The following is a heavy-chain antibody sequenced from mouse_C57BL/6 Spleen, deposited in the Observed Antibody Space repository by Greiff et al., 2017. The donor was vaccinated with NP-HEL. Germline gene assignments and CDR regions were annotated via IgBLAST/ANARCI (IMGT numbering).Heavy chain of an antibody. D-gene: IGHD3-2*02. CDR1: GYAFSSSW. CDR2: IYPGDGDT. V-gene: IGHV1-82*01. J-gene: IGHJ3*01. Sequence: VKLMESGPELVKPGASVKISCKASGYAFSSSWMNWVKQRPGKGLEWIGRIYPGDGDTNYNGKFKGKATLTADKSSSTAYMQLSSLTSEDSAVYFCARCLDSSGYWCAYWGQGTLVTVSA. CDR3: ARCLDSSGYWCAY.